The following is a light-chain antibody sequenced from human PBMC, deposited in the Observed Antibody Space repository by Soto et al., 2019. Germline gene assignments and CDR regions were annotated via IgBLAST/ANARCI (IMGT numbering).Light chain of an antibody. J-gene: IGKJ3*01. Sequence: EIVMTQSPATLSVSPGERATLSCRASQSVSSNLAWYQQKPGQAPRLLIYGASTRATGIPARFSGSGSGTEFTLTISSLQSEDFAVYYCQQYNNWPPLTFGPGIKVDIK. CDR1: QSVSSN. CDR2: GAS. V-gene: IGKV3-15*01. CDR3: QQYNNWPPLT.